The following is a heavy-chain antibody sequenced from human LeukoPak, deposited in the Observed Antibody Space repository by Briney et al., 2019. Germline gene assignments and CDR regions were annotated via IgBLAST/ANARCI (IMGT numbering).Heavy chain of an antibody. J-gene: IGHJ6*03. CDR1: GYTFTSYA. CDR3: ARGDIWFGESYYMDV. D-gene: IGHD3-10*01. Sequence: ASVKVSCKASGYTFTSYAMHWVRQAPGQRLEWMGWINAGNGNTKYSQEFQGRVTITRDTSASTAYMELSSLRSEDMAVHYCARGDIWFGESYYMDVWGKGTTVTVSS. CDR2: INAGNGNT. V-gene: IGHV1-3*03.